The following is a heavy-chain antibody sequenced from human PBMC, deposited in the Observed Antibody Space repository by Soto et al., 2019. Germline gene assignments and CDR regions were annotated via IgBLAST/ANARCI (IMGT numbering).Heavy chain of an antibody. V-gene: IGHV3-30*18. Sequence: QVQLVESGGGVVQPGRSLRLSCAASGFTFSSYGMHWVRQAPGKGLEWVAVISYDGSNKYYADSVKGRFTISRDNSKNTLYLQMNSLRAEDTAVYYCAKDIQGGPYNWNPFPPDYWGQGTLVTVSS. CDR2: ISYDGSNK. D-gene: IGHD1-20*01. CDR3: AKDIQGGPYNWNPFPPDY. J-gene: IGHJ4*02. CDR1: GFTFSSYG.